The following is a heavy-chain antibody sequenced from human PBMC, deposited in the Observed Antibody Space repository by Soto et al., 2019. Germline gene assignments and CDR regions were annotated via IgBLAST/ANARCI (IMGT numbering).Heavy chain of an antibody. CDR2: IWYDGSNK. V-gene: IGHV3-33*01. CDR3: ARDGSGSYAFDI. D-gene: IGHD3-10*01. CDR1: GFTFSSYG. J-gene: IGHJ3*02. Sequence: PGGSLRLSCAASGFTFSSYGMHWVRQAPGKGLEWVAVIWYDGSNKYYADSVKGRFTISRDNSKNTLYLQMNSLRAEDTAVYYCARDGSGSYAFDIWGQGTMVTVSS.